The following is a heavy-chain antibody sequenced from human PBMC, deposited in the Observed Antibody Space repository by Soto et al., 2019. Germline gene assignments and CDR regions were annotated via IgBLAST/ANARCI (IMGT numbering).Heavy chain of an antibody. V-gene: IGHV4-34*01. Sequence: SETLSLTCAVYGGSFSGYYWSWIRQPPGKGLEWIGEINHSGSPYNNPSLKSRVTISADTSMNQFSLALTSVTAADTAMYYCARGSTTEKVDSWGQGILVTVSS. CDR1: GGSFSGYY. CDR3: ARGSTTEKVDS. CDR2: INHSGSP. J-gene: IGHJ4*02.